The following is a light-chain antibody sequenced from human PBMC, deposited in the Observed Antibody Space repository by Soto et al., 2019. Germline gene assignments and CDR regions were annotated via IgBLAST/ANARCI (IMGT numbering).Light chain of an antibody. J-gene: IGKJ5*01. CDR2: GAS. CDR3: QQRSNWPPIT. CDR1: QIVSNNY. Sequence: TLLRRSPGTLSVSPGERATIPCRAIQIVSNNYLAWYQQKPGQAPRLLPDGASNRATGIPARFSGRGSGTDFTPTISSLEPEDFAVYYCQQRSNWPPITFGQGTRLEIK. V-gene: IGKV3-11*01.